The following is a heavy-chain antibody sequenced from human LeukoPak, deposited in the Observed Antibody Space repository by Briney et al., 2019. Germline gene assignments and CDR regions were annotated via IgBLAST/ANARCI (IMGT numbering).Heavy chain of an antibody. D-gene: IGHD1-14*01. CDR3: ATDYHGYFDY. J-gene: IGHJ4*02. V-gene: IGHV3-7*01. CDR2: INQDGGEK. Sequence: PGGSLRLSCAASGFTFSSYWMTWVRQAPGKGLEWVANINQDGGEKYCVDSVKGRFTISRDNAKNSLYLQMNSLRAEDAAVYYCATDYHGYFDYWGRGTLVTVSS. CDR1: GFTFSSYW.